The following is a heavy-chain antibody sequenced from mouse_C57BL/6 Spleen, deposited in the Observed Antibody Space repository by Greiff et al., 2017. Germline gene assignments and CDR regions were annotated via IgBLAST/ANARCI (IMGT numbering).Heavy chain of an antibody. CDR3: ARDNYSNYEGVGYFDY. V-gene: IGHV1-55*01. Sequence: QVQLQQPGAELVKPGASVKMSCKASGYTFTSYWITWVKQRPGQGLEWIGDIYPGSGSTNYNEKFKSKATLTVDTSSSTAYMQLSSLTSEDSAVYYWARDNYSNYEGVGYFDYWGQGTTLTVSS. CDR1: GYTFTSYW. J-gene: IGHJ2*01. D-gene: IGHD2-5*01. CDR2: IYPGSGST.